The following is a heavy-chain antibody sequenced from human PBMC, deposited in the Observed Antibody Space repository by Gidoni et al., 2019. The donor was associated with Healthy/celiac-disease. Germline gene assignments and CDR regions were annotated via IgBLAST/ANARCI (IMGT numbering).Heavy chain of an antibody. CDR1: GCSVSSNY. J-gene: IGHJ6*02. CDR2: IYSGGST. V-gene: IGHV3-66*02. CDR3: ARERRTPRGRYDSSGYYYYYGMDV. D-gene: IGHD3-22*01. Sequence: EAQLVESGGGLVQHGGALRHSCAASGCSVSSNYMSRVCQAPGKGREWVSVIYSGGSTYYADSVKGRFTISRDNSKNTLYLQMDSLRAEDTAVYYCARERRTPRGRYDSSGYYYYYGMDVWGQGTTVTVSS.